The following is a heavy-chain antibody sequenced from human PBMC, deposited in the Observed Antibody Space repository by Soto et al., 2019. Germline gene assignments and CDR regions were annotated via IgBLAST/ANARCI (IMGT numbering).Heavy chain of an antibody. V-gene: IGHV3-23*01. CDR3: AKEGDVVVVAATHFDY. CDR2: ISGSGGST. D-gene: IGHD2-15*01. J-gene: IGHJ4*02. Sequence: EVQLLESGGGLVQPGGSLRLSCAASGFTFSSYAMSWVRQAPGKGLEWVSAISGSGGSTYYADSVKGRFTISRDNSKNTLYLQMNSLRAEDTAVYYCAKEGDVVVVAATHFDYWGQGTLVTVSS. CDR1: GFTFSSYA.